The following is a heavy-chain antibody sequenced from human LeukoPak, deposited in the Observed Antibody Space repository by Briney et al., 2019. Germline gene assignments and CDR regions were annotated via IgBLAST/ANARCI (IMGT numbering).Heavy chain of an antibody. CDR1: GGSISTNDYF. V-gene: IGHV4-30-4*01. J-gene: IGHJ4*02. CDR2: IHYSGIT. Sequence: PSETLSLTCTVSGGSISTNDYFWSWIRQSPEKGLEWIGYIHYSGITKSNPSLESRLTLSVDTSKNQLSLRLTSVTAAATAVYYCARAPLTTATSDYFDLWGLGTLVTVSS. D-gene: IGHD4-17*01. CDR3: ARAPLTTATSDYFDL.